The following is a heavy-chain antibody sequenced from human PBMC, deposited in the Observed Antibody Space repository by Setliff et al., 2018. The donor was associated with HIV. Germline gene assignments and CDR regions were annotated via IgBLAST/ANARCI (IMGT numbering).Heavy chain of an antibody. CDR1: GFTFSTYS. D-gene: IGHD3-10*01. CDR3: AKELISMGRGVNYGMDV. CDR2: ISSSSSTI. J-gene: IGHJ6*02. V-gene: IGHV3-48*01. Sequence: LRLSCAASGFTFSTYSMNWVRQAPGKGLEWVSYISSSSSTIYYADSVKGRFTISRDNANNSQYLQMNSLRAEDTAVYYCAKELISMGRGVNYGMDVWGQGTTVTVSS.